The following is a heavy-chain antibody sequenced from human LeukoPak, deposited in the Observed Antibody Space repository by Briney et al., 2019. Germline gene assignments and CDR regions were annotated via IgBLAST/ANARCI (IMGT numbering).Heavy chain of an antibody. J-gene: IGHJ4*02. CDR1: GFTFSSYW. Sequence: GGSLRLSCAASGFTFSSYWMHWVRQAPGKGLVWVSRINSDGSSTSYADSVKGRFTISRDSAKNTLYLQMNSLRAEDTAVYYCARGRRSGYQLDYWGQGTLVTVSS. V-gene: IGHV3-74*01. CDR2: INSDGSST. D-gene: IGHD3-3*01. CDR3: ARGRRSGYQLDY.